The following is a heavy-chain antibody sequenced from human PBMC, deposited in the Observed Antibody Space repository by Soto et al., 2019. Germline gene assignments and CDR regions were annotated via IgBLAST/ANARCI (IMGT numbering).Heavy chain of an antibody. CDR1: GGSISSSGYY. D-gene: IGHD3-10*01. V-gene: IGHV4-39*01. Sequence: TSETLSLTCTVSGGSISSSGYYLGWIRQPPGEGLEWIGNIYYSGSTNYNPSLKSRVTISVDTSKNQFSLKVSSVTAADTAVYYCARRSYYGSGSIFDYWGQGTLVTVSS. CDR2: IYYSGST. CDR3: ARRSYYGSGSIFDY. J-gene: IGHJ4*02.